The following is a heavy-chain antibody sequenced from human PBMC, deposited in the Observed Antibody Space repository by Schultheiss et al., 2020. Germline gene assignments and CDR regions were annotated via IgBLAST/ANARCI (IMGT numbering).Heavy chain of an antibody. Sequence: ASVKVSCKASGGTFSSYAISWVRQAPGQGLEWMGWITADNGNTNYARNLQGRVTMTTDTPTSTAYMELRSLRSDDTAVYYCARSGTDLDAGDPFDFWGQGTMVTVSS. V-gene: IGHV1-18*01. CDR3: ARSGTDLDAGDPFDF. CDR1: GGTFSSYA. J-gene: IGHJ3*01. CDR2: ITADNGNT. D-gene: IGHD3/OR15-3a*01.